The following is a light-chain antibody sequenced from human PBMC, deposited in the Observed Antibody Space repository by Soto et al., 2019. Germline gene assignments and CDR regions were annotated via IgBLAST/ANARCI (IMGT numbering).Light chain of an antibody. V-gene: IGLV2-11*01. CDR1: SSDVGDYNS. Sequence: QSALTQPRSVSGSPGQSVTVSCIGTSSDVGDYNSVPWYQQHPGKAPKLMIYDVSKRPSGVPDRFSGSKSGNTASLTISGLQAEDEADYYCCSYVGGYSYVFGIGTKSPS. J-gene: IGLJ1*01. CDR2: DVS. CDR3: CSYVGGYSYV.